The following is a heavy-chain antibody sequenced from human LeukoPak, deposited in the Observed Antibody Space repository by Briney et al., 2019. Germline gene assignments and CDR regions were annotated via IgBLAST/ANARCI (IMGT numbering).Heavy chain of an antibody. CDR3: AELGITMIGGV. J-gene: IGHJ6*04. CDR1: GITFSGSG. Sequence: AGGSLRLSCAASGITFSGSGMSWVRQAPGKGLEWVSYISSSGSTIYYADSVKGRFTISRDNAKSSLYLQMNSLRAEDTAVYYCAELGITMIGGVWGKGTTVTISS. CDR2: ISSSGSTI. D-gene: IGHD3-10*02. V-gene: IGHV3-48*04.